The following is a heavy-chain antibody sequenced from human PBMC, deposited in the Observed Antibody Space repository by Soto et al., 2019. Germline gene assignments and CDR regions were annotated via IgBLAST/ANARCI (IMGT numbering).Heavy chain of an antibody. V-gene: IGHV4-30-2*01. CDR3: ARGREFDS. J-gene: IGHJ4*02. Sequence: QLQLRESGSRLVKPSQTLSLTCAVSGGSLTSGTYSWNWIRQPLGKGLEWIGYIFPSGTTYYNPSLKSRVSISIDVSKNQFSLNLRSLTAADTAVYYCARGREFDSWGQGTLVTVSS. CDR2: IFPSGTT. CDR1: GGSLTSGTYS.